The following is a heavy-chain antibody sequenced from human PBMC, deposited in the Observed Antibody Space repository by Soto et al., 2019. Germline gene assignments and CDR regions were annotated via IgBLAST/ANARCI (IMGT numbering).Heavy chain of an antibody. J-gene: IGHJ4*02. CDR3: ARQAIVVVPAALYYFDY. CDR2: IYYSGST. Sequence: SETLSLTCTVSGGSISSSSYYWGWIRQPPGKGLEWIGSIYYSGSTYYNPSLKSRVTISVDTSKNQFSLKLSSVTAADTAVYYCARQAIVVVPAALYYFDYWGQGTLVTVSS. D-gene: IGHD2-2*01. CDR1: GGSISSSSYY. V-gene: IGHV4-39*01.